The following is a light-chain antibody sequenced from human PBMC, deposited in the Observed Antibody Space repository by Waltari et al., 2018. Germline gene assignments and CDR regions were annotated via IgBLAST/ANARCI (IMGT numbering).Light chain of an antibody. Sequence: DIQMTQSPSSLSASVGDTVTITCRASQGINSYLNWFQQKPGKAPKLLIYTATTLQSGVPSRFSGSGSGTEFTLTTSSLQPEDLATYYCLQHNSYPLTFGGGTKVEIK. J-gene: IGKJ4*01. CDR1: QGINSY. CDR3: LQHNSYPLT. CDR2: TAT. V-gene: IGKV1-17*01.